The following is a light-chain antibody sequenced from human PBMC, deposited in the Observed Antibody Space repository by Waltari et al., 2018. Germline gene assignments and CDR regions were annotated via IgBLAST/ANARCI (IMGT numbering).Light chain of an antibody. CDR1: RSNIGSNA. CDR3: ATWDDSLKGRV. V-gene: IGLV1-44*01. J-gene: IGLJ2*01. CDR2: NNN. Sequence: QSVLTQPPSASGTPGQRVTISCSGSRSNIGSNAVSWYQQLPGTAPKFLMYNNNQRPSGVPDRFSGSKSGTSASLAISGLQSEDEADYYCATWDDSLKGRVFGGGTKLTVL.